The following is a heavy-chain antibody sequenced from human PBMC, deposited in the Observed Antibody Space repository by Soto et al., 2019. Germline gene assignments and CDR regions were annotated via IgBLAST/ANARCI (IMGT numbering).Heavy chain of an antibody. D-gene: IGHD2-15*01. V-gene: IGHV3-73*01. Sequence: GGSLRLSCAASGFTFSGSAMHWVRQASGKGLEWVGRIRSKANSYATAYAASVKGRFTISRDDSKNTAYLQMNSLKTEDTAVYYCTSHQAVVVRTYWGQGTLVTVSS. CDR2: IRSKANSYAT. J-gene: IGHJ4*02. CDR1: GFTFSGSA. CDR3: TSHQAVVVRTY.